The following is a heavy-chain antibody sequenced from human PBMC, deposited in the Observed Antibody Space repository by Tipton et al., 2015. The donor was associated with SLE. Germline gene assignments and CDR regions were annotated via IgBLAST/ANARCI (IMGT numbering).Heavy chain of an antibody. CDR2: INHSGST. D-gene: IGHD6-25*01. V-gene: IGHV4-34*01. Sequence: LRLSCAVYGGSFSGYYWSWIRQPPGKGLEWIGEINHSGSTNYNPSLKSRVTISVDTSKNQFSLKLSSVTAADTAVYYCARSTRPADFDIWGQASMVTVSS. J-gene: IGHJ3*02. CDR1: GGSFSGYY. CDR3: ARSTRPADFDI.